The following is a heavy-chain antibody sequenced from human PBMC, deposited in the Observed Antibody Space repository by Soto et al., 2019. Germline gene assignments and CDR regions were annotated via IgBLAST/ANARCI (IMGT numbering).Heavy chain of an antibody. J-gene: IGHJ4*02. V-gene: IGHV4-59*01. CDR3: ARDDSTAYFDY. D-gene: IGHD3-22*01. CDR2: IYYSGST. Sequence: SETLSLTCTVSGGPISSYYWSWIRQPPGKGLEWIGYIYYSGSTNYNPSLKSRVTISVDTSKNQFSLKLSSVTAADTAVYYRARDDSTAYFDYWGQGTLVTVSS. CDR1: GGPISSYY.